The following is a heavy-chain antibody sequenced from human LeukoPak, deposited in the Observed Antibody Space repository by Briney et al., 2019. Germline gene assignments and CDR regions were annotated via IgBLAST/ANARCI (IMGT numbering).Heavy chain of an antibody. D-gene: IGHD3-10*01. J-gene: IGHJ4*02. CDR2: INHSGST. Sequence: PSETLSLTCAVYGDGGFFSGFYWSWIRQPPGKGLEWIGEINHSGSTSYNPSLKSRVTISLDTSKNQFSLKLTSVTAADTAVYCCTRGRGGFSMRIDSWGQGTLVTVSS. CDR3: TRGRGGFSMRIDS. CDR1: GDGGFFSGFY. V-gene: IGHV4-34*01.